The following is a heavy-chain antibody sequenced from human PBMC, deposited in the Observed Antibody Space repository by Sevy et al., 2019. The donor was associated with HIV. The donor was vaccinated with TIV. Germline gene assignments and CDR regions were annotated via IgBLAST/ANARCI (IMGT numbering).Heavy chain of an antibody. V-gene: IGHV3-53*01. D-gene: IGHD6-19*01. J-gene: IGHJ6*02. Sequence: GGSLRLSCAASGFTVTNNYISWVRQAPGKGLDWVALSYSDDSRYFADSVRGRFTISRDSLKNTLYLQMNSLRAEDTAVYYCARLHPHIAVARAMDVWGQWTTVTVSS. CDR3: ARLHPHIAVARAMDV. CDR1: GFTVTNNY. CDR2: SYSDDSR.